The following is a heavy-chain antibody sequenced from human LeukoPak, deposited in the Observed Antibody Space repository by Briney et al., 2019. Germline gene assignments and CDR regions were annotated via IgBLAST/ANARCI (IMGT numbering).Heavy chain of an antibody. V-gene: IGHV1-69*01. CDR1: GGTFSSYA. J-gene: IGHJ4*02. D-gene: IGHD4-17*01. Sequence: SVKVSCKASGGTFSSYAISWVRQAPGQGLEWMGGIIPIFGTANYAQKFQGRVTITADESTSTAYKELSSLRSEDTAVYYCARDSDYGDYIDYWGQGTLVTVSS. CDR3: ARDSDYGDYIDY. CDR2: IIPIFGTA.